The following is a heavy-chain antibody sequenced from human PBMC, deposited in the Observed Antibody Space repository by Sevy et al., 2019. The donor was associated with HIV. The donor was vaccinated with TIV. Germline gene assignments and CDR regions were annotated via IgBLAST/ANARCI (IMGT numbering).Heavy chain of an antibody. J-gene: IGHJ4*02. D-gene: IGHD5-18*01. Sequence: GESLKISCTASGFTFSDYYMSWIRQAPGKGLEWVSDISTSSNYINYADSVKGRFTISRHNAKDSLYLQMNGLRAEDTAVYFCARVRYNYGQHYFDYWGQGTLVTVSS. CDR3: ARVRYNYGQHYFDY. CDR2: ISTSSNYI. CDR1: GFTFSDYY. V-gene: IGHV3-11*06.